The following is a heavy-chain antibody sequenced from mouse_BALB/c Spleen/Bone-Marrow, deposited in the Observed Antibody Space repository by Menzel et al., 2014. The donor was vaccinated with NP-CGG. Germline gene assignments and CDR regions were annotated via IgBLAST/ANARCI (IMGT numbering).Heavy chain of an antibody. CDR1: GFNIKDTY. CDR2: IDPANVNT. CDR3: AIYVYGSYFDY. D-gene: IGHD1-1*01. J-gene: IGHJ2*01. Sequence: EVQLQESGAELVKPGASVKLSCTASGFNIKDTYMHWVKQRPEQGLEWIGRIDPANVNTKYDPKFQGKATITADTSSNTAYLQLSSLTSEDTAVYYCAIYVYGSYFDYWGQGTTLTVSS. V-gene: IGHV14-3*02.